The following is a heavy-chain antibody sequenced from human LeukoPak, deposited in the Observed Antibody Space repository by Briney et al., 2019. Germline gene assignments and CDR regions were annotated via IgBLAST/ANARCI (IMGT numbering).Heavy chain of an antibody. J-gene: IGHJ4*02. CDR2: ISGSGDYT. V-gene: IGHV3-23*01. CDR3: AKARRGGRWLQLGFGDYYFDY. CDR1: GFTFSSYA. D-gene: IGHD5-24*01. Sequence: GESLRLSCAASGFTFSSYAMTWVRQAPGKGLEWVSSISGSGDYTNYAGSVKGRFTISRDNSKNTLYLQMNSLRAEDTAVYYCAKARRGGRWLQLGFGDYYFDYWGQGTLVTVSS.